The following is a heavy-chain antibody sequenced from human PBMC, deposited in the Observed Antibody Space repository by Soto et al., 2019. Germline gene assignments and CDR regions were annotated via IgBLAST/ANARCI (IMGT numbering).Heavy chain of an antibody. J-gene: IGHJ5*02. CDR1: GFTFSSYA. D-gene: IGHD1-26*01. CDR3: AKREDLRRGGYDA. Sequence: EVQLLESGGGLVQPGGSLRLSCAASGFTFSSYAMSWVRQAPGTGLEWVAAISGSGGSTDYADSVKGRFTISRDNSKNTVYRQMNGRSAEDTAVYYSAKREDLRRGGYDAGGQGTLVTVSA. V-gene: IGHV3-23*01. CDR2: ISGSGGST.